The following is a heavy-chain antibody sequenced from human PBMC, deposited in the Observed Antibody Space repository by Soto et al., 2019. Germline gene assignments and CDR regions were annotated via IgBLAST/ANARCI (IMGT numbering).Heavy chain of an antibody. Sequence: SETLSLTCTVSGGSISSYYWSWIRQPPGKGLEWIGYIYYSGSTNYNPSLKSRVTISVDTSKNQFSLKLSSVTAADTAVYYCARSPRYCSSTSCYEGAFDIWGQGTMVTVSS. CDR3: ARSPRYCSSTSCYEGAFDI. J-gene: IGHJ3*02. D-gene: IGHD2-2*01. CDR2: IYYSGST. V-gene: IGHV4-59*01. CDR1: GGSISSYY.